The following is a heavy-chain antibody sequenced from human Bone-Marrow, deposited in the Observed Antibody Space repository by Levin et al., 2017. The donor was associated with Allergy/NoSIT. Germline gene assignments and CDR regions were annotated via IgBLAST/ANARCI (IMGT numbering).Heavy chain of an antibody. CDR2: IYYSGST. CDR1: GASISSFY. CDR3: ARQAVPDAMNGFDS. V-gene: IGHV4-59*08. Sequence: PSQTLSLTCTVSGASISSFYWSWIRQPPGKGLEWIGYIYYSGSTNYSPSLKSRVSMSADMSRNQVYLTMSSVTAADTAVYYCARQAVPDAMNGFDSWGQGTLVTVSS. D-gene: IGHD2-2*01. J-gene: IGHJ5*01.